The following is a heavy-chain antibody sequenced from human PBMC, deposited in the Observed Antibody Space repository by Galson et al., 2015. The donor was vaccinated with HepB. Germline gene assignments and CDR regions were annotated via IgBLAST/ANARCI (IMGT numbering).Heavy chain of an antibody. CDR2: IRFDGSNK. Sequence: SLRLSCAASGFTFSSYGMHWVRQAPGKGLEWVAFIRFDGSNKYFADSVKGRFTISRDNSKNTLYLQMNSLRAEDTAVYYCAKDRWEWLRQGGVFDYWGQGTLVTASS. CDR1: GFTFSSYG. D-gene: IGHD5-12*01. J-gene: IGHJ4*02. CDR3: AKDRWEWLRQGGVFDY. V-gene: IGHV3-30*02.